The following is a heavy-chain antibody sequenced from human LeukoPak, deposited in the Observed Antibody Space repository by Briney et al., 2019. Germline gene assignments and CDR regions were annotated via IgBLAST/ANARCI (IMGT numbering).Heavy chain of an antibody. CDR2: ISSSGSTI. J-gene: IGHJ4*02. V-gene: IGHV3-11*04. Sequence: PGGPLRLSCAASGSTFSDYYMSWCRQPPGKGLEWISYISSSGSTIYYAASVQGRFTISRENAKNSLYLQMDSLRAEETAVYYCAKGGLRRVFDYWGEGALVTVSS. CDR3: AKGGLRRVFDY. CDR1: GSTFSDYY.